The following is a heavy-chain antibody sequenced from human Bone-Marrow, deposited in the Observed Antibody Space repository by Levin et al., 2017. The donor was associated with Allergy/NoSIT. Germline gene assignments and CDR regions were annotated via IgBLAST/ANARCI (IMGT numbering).Heavy chain of an antibody. Sequence: ASVKVSCKASGYTFTSYYMHWVRQAPGQGLEWMGIINPSGGSTSYAQKFQGRVTMTRDTSTSTVYMELSSLRSEDTAVYYCARSNITMVRGVIIEYGMDVWGQGTTVTVSS. J-gene: IGHJ6*02. CDR1: GYTFTSYY. CDR2: INPSGGST. CDR3: ARSNITMVRGVIIEYGMDV. D-gene: IGHD3-10*01. V-gene: IGHV1-46*01.